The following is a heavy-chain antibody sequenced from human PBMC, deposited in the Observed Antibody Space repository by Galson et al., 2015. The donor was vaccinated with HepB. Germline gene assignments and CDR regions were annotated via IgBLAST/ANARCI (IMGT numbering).Heavy chain of an antibody. J-gene: IGHJ3*02. V-gene: IGHV3-30*04. D-gene: IGHD6-13*01. Sequence: SLRLSCAASGFTFSSYAMHWVRQAPGKGLEWVAVISYDGSNKYYADSVKGRFTISRDNSKNTLYLQMNSLRAEDTAVYYCARSRIAAAGDAFDIWGQGTMVTVSS. CDR1: GFTFSSYA. CDR2: ISYDGSNK. CDR3: ARSRIAAAGDAFDI.